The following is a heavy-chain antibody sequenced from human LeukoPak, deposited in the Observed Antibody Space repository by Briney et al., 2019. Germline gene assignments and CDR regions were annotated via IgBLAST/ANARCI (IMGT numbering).Heavy chain of an antibody. Sequence: GGSLRLSCAASGFPFSSYAMTWVRQAPGKGPEWVSTISGSGGSTYYADSVKGRFTISRDNSKNTLYLQMNSLRAEDTAVYYCARRAGAYSHPYDYWGQGTLVTVSS. J-gene: IGHJ4*02. D-gene: IGHD4/OR15-4a*01. CDR2: ISGSGGST. V-gene: IGHV3-23*01. CDR3: ARRAGAYSHPYDY. CDR1: GFPFSSYA.